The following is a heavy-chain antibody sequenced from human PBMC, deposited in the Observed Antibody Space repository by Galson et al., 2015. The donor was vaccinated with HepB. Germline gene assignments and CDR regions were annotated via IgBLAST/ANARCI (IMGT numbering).Heavy chain of an antibody. Sequence: SVKVSCKASGYTFTSYAMNWVRQAPGQGLEWMGWINTNTGNPTYAQGFTGRFVFSLDTSVSTAYLQISSLKAEDTAVYYCARTWFGELLWEGNWFDPWGQGTLVTVSS. D-gene: IGHD3-10*01. V-gene: IGHV7-4-1*02. CDR3: ARTWFGELLWEGNWFDP. CDR1: GYTFTSYA. CDR2: INTNTGNP. J-gene: IGHJ5*02.